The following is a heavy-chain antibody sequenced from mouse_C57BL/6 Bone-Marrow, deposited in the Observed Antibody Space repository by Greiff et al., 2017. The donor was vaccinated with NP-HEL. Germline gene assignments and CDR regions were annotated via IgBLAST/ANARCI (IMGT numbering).Heavy chain of an antibody. CDR3: ARRGSYYDFLAY. V-gene: IGHV1-82*01. J-gene: IGHJ3*01. Sequence: QVQLKQSGPELVKPGASVKISCKASGYAFSSSWMNWVKQRPGKGLEWIGRIYPGDGDTNYNGKFKGKATLTADKSSSTAYMQLSSLTSEDSAVYFCARRGSYYDFLAYWGQGTLVTVSA. CDR1: GYAFSSSW. CDR2: IYPGDGDT. D-gene: IGHD2-4*01.